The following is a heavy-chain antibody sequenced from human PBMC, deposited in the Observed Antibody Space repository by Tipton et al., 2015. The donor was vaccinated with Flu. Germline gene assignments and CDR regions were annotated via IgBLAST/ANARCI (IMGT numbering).Heavy chain of an antibody. CDR1: GYTFTNFG. CDR3: ARNLNYDFWSDDSAKYDMDV. CDR2: ISGYNGNT. J-gene: IGHJ6*02. V-gene: IGHV1-18*01. Sequence: QVQLVQSGAEVKKPGASVTVSCKASGYTFTNFGISWVRQAPGQGLEWMGRISGYNGNTDYAQKFQGRVTLTTDTSTSTAYMELRSLRSDDTAVYFSARNLNYDFWSDDSAKYDMDVWGQGTTVTVSS. D-gene: IGHD3-3*01.